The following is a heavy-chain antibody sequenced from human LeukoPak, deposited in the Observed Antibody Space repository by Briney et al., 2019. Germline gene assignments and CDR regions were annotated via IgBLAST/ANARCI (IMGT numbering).Heavy chain of an antibody. CDR3: ARKRYDDPYFFDY. V-gene: IGHV4-30-4*01. D-gene: IGHD3-22*01. CDR2: IYYSGTT. CDR1: GGSISSGDYY. J-gene: IGHJ4*02. Sequence: SQTLSLTCTVSGGSISSGDYYWSWIRQPPGKGLEWIGYIYYSGTTYYNPSLKSRVTISVDTSKNQFSLKLNSVTAADTAVYYCARKRYDDPYFFDYWGQGTLVTASS.